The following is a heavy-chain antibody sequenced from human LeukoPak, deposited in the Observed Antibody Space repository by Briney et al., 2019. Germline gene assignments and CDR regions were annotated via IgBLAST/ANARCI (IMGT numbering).Heavy chain of an antibody. J-gene: IGHJ6*04. CDR1: GFTFSSYS. D-gene: IGHD3-10*01. CDR2: ISCSSSYI. CDR3: ARSRITMVRGTPSHYYYYYGMDV. Sequence: GGSLRLSCAASGFTFSSYSMNWVRQAPGKGLEWVSSISCSSSYIYYADSVKGRFTISRDNAKNSLYLQMNSLRAKDTAVYYCARSRITMVRGTPSHYYYYYGMDVWGKGTTVTASS. V-gene: IGHV3-21*01.